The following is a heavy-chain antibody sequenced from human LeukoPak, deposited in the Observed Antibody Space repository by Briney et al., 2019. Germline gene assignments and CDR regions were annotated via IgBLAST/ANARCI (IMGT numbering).Heavy chain of an antibody. J-gene: IGHJ4*02. V-gene: IGHV3-30*02. Sequence: GGSLRLSCAASGFTFSSYGMHWVRQAPGKGLEWVAFIRYDGSNKYYADSVKGRFTISRDNSKNTLYLQMNSLRAEDTAVYYCAKTHDILTSTTPFFDYWGQGTLVTVSS. CDR1: GFTFSSYG. CDR3: AKTHDILTSTTPFFDY. CDR2: IRYDGSNK. D-gene: IGHD3-9*01.